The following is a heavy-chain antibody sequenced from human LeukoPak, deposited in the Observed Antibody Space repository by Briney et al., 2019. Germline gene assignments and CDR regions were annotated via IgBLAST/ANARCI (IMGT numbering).Heavy chain of an antibody. V-gene: IGHV3-74*01. CDR3: VRGVGGDSRFDP. Sequence: GGSLRLSCAASGFTFSSYWMHWVRQAPGKGLVWVSRINSDGSSTRYADSVKGRFTTSRDNAKNTLYLQMNSLRAEDTAVYYCVRGVGGDSRFDPWGRGTLVTVSS. CDR2: INSDGSST. D-gene: IGHD1-26*01. CDR1: GFTFSSYW. J-gene: IGHJ5*02.